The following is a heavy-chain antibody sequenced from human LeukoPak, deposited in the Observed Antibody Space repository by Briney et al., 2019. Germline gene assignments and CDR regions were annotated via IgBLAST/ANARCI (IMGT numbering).Heavy chain of an antibody. D-gene: IGHD1-1*01. CDR3: AGGSRTSTLGH. V-gene: IGHV6-1*01. Sequence: SQTLSLTCAISGDSVSSKNAAWSWIRRSPSRGLEWLGRTYYRSKWYNEYAVFVKGRIAINSDTSKNQFSLQLNSVTPEDTAVYYCAGGSRTSTLGHWGQGTLVTVSS. CDR1: GDSVSSKNAA. J-gene: IGHJ4*02. CDR2: TYYRSKWYN.